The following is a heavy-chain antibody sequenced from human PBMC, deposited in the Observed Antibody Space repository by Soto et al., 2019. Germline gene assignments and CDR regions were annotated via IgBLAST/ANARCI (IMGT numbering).Heavy chain of an antibody. CDR1: GGSFSGYY. V-gene: IGHV4-34*01. J-gene: IGHJ6*02. CDR2: INHSGST. CDR3: ARAWVAYYYGMDV. Sequence: SETLSLTCAVYGGSFSGYYCCWIRQPPGKELEWIREINHSGSTNYNPSLKSRITISVDTSKNQFSLKLSSVTAADTAVYYCARAWVAYYYGMDVWGQGTTVT. D-gene: IGHD1-26*01.